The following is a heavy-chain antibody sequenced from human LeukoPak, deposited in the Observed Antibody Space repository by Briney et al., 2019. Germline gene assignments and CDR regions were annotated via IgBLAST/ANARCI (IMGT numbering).Heavy chain of an antibody. V-gene: IGHV3-7*01. CDR3: ASYPYYDFWSAARGFDY. D-gene: IGHD3-3*01. Sequence: PGGSLRLSCAASGFTFSSYWMSWVRQAPGKGLEWVANIKQDGSEKYYVDSVKGRFTISRDNAKNSLYLQMNSLRAEDTAVYYCASYPYYDFWSAARGFDYWGQGTLVTVSS. CDR2: IKQDGSEK. CDR1: GFTFSSYW. J-gene: IGHJ4*02.